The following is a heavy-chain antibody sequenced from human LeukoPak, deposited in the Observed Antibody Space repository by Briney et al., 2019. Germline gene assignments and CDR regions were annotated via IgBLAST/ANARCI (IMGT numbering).Heavy chain of an antibody. CDR1: GFTFSSYA. D-gene: IGHD3-22*01. J-gene: IGHJ6*02. CDR2: ISYDGSNK. CDR3: ARDPGSGYYYDSSGSETMDV. Sequence: GSLRLSCAASGFTFSSYAMHWVRQAPGKGLEWVAVISYDGSNKYYADSVKGRFTISRDNSKNTLYLQMNSLRAEDTAVYYCARDPGSGYYYDSSGSETMDVWGQGTTVTVSS. V-gene: IGHV3-30-3*01.